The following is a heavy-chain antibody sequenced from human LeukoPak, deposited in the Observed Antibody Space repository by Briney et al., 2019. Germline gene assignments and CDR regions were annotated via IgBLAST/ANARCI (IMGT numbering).Heavy chain of an antibody. CDR1: GGSFSGYY. CDR2: INHSGST. D-gene: IGHD3-16*01. J-gene: IGHJ4*02. CDR3: AREVRGDFDY. Sequence: PSETLSLTCAVYGGSFSGYYWSWIRQPPGKGLEWIGEINHSGSTNYNPSLKSRVTISVDTSKNQFSPKLSSVTAADTAVYYCAREVRGDFDYWGQGTLVTVSS. V-gene: IGHV4-34*01.